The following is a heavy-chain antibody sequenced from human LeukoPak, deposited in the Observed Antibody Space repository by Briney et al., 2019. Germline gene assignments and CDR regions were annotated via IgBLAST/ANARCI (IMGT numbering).Heavy chain of an antibody. Sequence: ASVKVSCKASGYTFTGYYLHWVRQAPGQGLEWMGWINPNSGGTVYAQKFQGRVTMTRDTSISTAYMELSRLRSDDTAVYYCARGSSKVLRYFDWLFAAWGQGTLVTVSS. V-gene: IGHV1-2*02. CDR3: ARGSSKVLRYFDWLFAA. J-gene: IGHJ5*02. CDR2: INPNSGGT. CDR1: GYTFTGYY. D-gene: IGHD3-9*01.